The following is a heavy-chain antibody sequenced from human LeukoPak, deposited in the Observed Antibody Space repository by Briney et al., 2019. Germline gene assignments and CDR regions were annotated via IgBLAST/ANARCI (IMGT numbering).Heavy chain of an antibody. V-gene: IGHV3-7*03. D-gene: IGHD3-22*01. CDR3: ATDSFLRTKIVEAPDY. CDR1: EFSVGSNY. CDR2: IKQDGSEK. Sequence: GGSLRLSCAASEFSVGSNYMTWVRQAPGKGLEWVANIKQDGSEKYYVDSVKGRFTISRDNAKNSLYLQMNSLTIEDTAVYYCATDSFLRTKIVEAPDYWGQGTLVTVSS. J-gene: IGHJ4*02.